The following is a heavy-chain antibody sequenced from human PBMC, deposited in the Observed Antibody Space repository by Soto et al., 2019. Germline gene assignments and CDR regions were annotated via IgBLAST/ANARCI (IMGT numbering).Heavy chain of an antibody. CDR2: ISSSGYST. J-gene: IGHJ4*02. CDR1: GFTFNNYA. D-gene: IGHD2-21*02. V-gene: IGHV3-23*01. CDR3: AKGSVVVAAKFYS. Sequence: EVQLLESGGDLVQPGVSRRLSCAASGFTFNNYAMSWVRQAPGKGLEWVSAISSSGYSTYYADSVKGRFTISRDNSKNTVYLQMNNLRAEATAVYYCAKGSVVVAAKFYSWGQGTLVTVSS.